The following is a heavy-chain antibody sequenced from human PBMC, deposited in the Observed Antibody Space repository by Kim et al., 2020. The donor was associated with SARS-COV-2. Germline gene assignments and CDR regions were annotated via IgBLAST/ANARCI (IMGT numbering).Heavy chain of an antibody. CDR2: IKQDGSQK. Sequence: GGSLRLSCAASGFTFNNYWMTWVRQAPGKGLEFVATIKQDGSQKYYMDSVKGRFTFSKNNAKSSMSLQMNRLRDDDTAMYYWETGMTKLQDWGQGTLLTVP. V-gene: IGHV3-7*03. CDR1: GFTFNNYW. CDR3: ETGMTKLQD. J-gene: IGHJ4*02. D-gene: IGHD4-17*01.